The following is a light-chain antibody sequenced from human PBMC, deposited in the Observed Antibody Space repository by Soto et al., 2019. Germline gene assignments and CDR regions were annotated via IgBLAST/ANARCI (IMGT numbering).Light chain of an antibody. CDR1: SSDVGAYNY. Sequence: QSALTQPRSVSGSPGQSVTISCTGTSSDVGAYNYVSWYQRHAGKAPKLMIYDVSKRPSGVPDRFSGSKSGNTASLTISGLQAEDEADYYCCSYAGSYHYVFGTGTKLTVL. J-gene: IGLJ1*01. CDR2: DVS. V-gene: IGLV2-11*01. CDR3: CSYAGSYHYV.